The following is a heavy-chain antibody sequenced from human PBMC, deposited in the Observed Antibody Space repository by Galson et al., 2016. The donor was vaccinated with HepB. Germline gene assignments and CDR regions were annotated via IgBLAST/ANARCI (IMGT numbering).Heavy chain of an antibody. D-gene: IGHD1-7*01. CDR2: IYPDDSDT. Sequence: QSGAEVKKAGESLKISCKGSGYKFTNYWIGWVRQMPGKGLEWMGIIYPDDSDTRYNPAFQDQVTISADKSMNTAYLQWSRLKASDTAMYYCARRETGTTQLSYWGQGTLVTVSS. CDR3: ARRETGTTQLSY. J-gene: IGHJ4*02. CDR1: GYKFTNYW. V-gene: IGHV5-51*01.